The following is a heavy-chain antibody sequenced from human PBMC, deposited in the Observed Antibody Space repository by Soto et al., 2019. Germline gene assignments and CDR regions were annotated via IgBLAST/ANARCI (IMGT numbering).Heavy chain of an antibody. CDR1: GASLSRGGYY. D-gene: IGHD1-26*01. V-gene: IGHV4-31*03. Sequence: QVQLSEAGPGLVRPSETLSLTCRVSGASLSRGGYYWSWIRQHPAKGLEWIGNIYYSGSTDYSPSLRRRVTISLDTSKHQFSLNLNSVTAADTAVYYCAREGSYHYFDFWGQGTLVTVFS. CDR2: IYYSGST. CDR3: AREGSYHYFDF. J-gene: IGHJ4*02.